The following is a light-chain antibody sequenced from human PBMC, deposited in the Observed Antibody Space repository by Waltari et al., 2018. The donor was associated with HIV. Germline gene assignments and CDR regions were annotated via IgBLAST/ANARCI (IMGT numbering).Light chain of an antibody. CDR1: SSAVGGYHY. Sequence: QSALTQPRSVSGSPGQSVTISCTGPSSAVGGYHYVSLYQQHPGKAPKLMIYDVSKRPSGVPDRFSGAKSGNTASLTISGLQAEDEADYYCCSYAGSYTFVVFGGGTKLTVL. CDR2: DVS. V-gene: IGLV2-11*01. J-gene: IGLJ2*01. CDR3: CSYAGSYTFVV.